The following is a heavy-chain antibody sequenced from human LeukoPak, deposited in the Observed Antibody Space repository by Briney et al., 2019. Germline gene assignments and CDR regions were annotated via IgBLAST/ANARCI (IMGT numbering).Heavy chain of an antibody. J-gene: IGHJ6*02. D-gene: IGHD3-10*01. CDR1: GYSFTSYW. CDR3: ARGSGTYYDKYYYGMDV. Sequence: GESLKISCKGSGYSFTSYWIGWVRQMPGKGLEWMGIIYPGDSDTRYSPSFQGQVTISADKSISTAYLQWSSLMASDTAMYYCARGSGTYYDKYYYGMDVWGHGTTVTVSS. V-gene: IGHV5-51*01. CDR2: IYPGDSDT.